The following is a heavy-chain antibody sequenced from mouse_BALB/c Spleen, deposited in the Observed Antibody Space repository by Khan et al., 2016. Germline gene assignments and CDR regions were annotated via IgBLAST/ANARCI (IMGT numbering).Heavy chain of an antibody. Sequence: EVELLESGPSLVKPSQTLSLTCSASGDSITSGYWNWIRKFPGNKLEYMGYISYSGNTYYNPSLTSRISITRDTSENQYYLQLNSVTTEDTATYYCARYDGYFFDYWGQGTTLTVSS. CDR3: ARYDGYFFDY. J-gene: IGHJ2*01. CDR2: ISYSGNT. CDR1: GDSITSGY. D-gene: IGHD2-3*01. V-gene: IGHV3-8*02.